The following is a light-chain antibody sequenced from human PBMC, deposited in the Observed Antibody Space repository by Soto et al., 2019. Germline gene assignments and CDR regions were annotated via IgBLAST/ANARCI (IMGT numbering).Light chain of an antibody. J-gene: IGLJ3*02. CDR2: EVT. CDR3: GSHAGNSNLV. Sequence: SVLTQPPSASGSPGQSVTISCTGTSTDVGAYNYVSWYQQHPGKAPKLMIYEVTKRPSGVPDRFSGSKSGNTASLTVSGLQAEDEADYYCGSHAGNSNLVFGGGTKVTVL. V-gene: IGLV2-8*01. CDR1: STDVGAYNY.